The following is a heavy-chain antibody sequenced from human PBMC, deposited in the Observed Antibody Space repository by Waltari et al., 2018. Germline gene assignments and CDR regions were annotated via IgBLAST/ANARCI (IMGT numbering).Heavy chain of an antibody. Sequence: QVQLQQWGAGLLKPSETLSLTCAVYGGSSSEYYWTWIRQPPGKGLEWIGEINHSGSTNYNPSLQSRVTISVDTSKTQFSLKLTSVTAADTAVYYCATLGPYYYYYMDVWGKGTTVTVSS. J-gene: IGHJ6*03. CDR1: GGSSSEYY. D-gene: IGHD3-16*01. V-gene: IGHV4-34*02. CDR2: INHSGST. CDR3: ATLGPYYYYYMDV.